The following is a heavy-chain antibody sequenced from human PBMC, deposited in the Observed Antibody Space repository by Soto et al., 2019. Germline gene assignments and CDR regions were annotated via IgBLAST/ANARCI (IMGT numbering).Heavy chain of an antibody. V-gene: IGHV3-53*01. CDR1: GFTVSSNY. J-gene: IGHJ6*02. CDR2: IYSGGST. Sequence: GGSLRLSCAASGFTVSSNYMSWVRKAPGKGLEWVSVIYSGGSTYYADSVRGRFTISRDNSKNTLYLQMKSLRAEDTAVYYCARDPPATRHGMDVWGQGTTVTVSS. CDR3: ARDPPATRHGMDV.